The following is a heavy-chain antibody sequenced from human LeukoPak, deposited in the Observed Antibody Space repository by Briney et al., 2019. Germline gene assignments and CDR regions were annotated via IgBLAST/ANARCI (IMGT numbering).Heavy chain of an antibody. J-gene: IGHJ4*02. D-gene: IGHD3-22*01. CDR3: ASLDSSGFLKN. Sequence: KPGGSLRLSCAASGFTFSDYYMSWIRQAPGKGLEWVSSISSSSSYIYYADSVKGRFTIPRDNAKNSLYLQMNSLRAEDTAVYYCASLDSSGFLKNWGQGTLVTVSS. CDR2: ISSSSSYI. V-gene: IGHV3-11*06. CDR1: GFTFSDYY.